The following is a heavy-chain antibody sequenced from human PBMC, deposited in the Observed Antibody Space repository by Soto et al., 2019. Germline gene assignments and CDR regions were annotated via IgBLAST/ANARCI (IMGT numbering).Heavy chain of an antibody. V-gene: IGHV2-5*02. CDR1: GFSLSTSGVG. CDR3: AHRQRTVYFDY. CDR2: TYWDDDK. Sequence: QITLKESGPTLVKPTQTLTLTCTFAGFSLSTSGVGVGWIRQPPGKALEWLALTYWDDDKRYSPSLKSRLTITKDTSKNQVVLTMTNMDPVDTATYYCAHRQRTVYFDYWGQGTLVTVSS. D-gene: IGHD4-17*01. J-gene: IGHJ4*02.